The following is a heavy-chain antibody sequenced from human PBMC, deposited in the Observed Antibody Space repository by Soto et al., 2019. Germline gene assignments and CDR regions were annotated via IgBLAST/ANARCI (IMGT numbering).Heavy chain of an antibody. V-gene: IGHV3-23*01. CDR3: AKPVYYDFWSGPSRFDY. CDR1: GFTFSSYA. Sequence: EVQLLESGGGLVQPGGSLRLFCAASGFTFSSYAMTWVRQAPGKGLEWVSAISGSGGSTYYADSVKGRFTISRDNSKNTLYLQVNSLRAEDTAVYYCAKPVYYDFWSGPSRFDYWGQGTLVSVSS. J-gene: IGHJ4*02. CDR2: ISGSGGST. D-gene: IGHD3-3*01.